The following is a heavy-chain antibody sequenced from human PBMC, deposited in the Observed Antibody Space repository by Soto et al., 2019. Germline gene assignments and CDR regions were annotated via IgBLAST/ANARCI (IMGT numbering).Heavy chain of an antibody. D-gene: IGHD2-21*02. Sequence: SRRLSCAASGFTFSSYGMHWVRQAPGKGLEWVAVIWYDGSNKYYADSVKGRFTISRDNSKNTLYLQMNGLRAEDTAVYYCARGPLAYCGGDCYSGDYWGQGTLVTVSS. J-gene: IGHJ4*02. CDR2: IWYDGSNK. V-gene: IGHV3-33*01. CDR3: ARGPLAYCGGDCYSGDY. CDR1: GFTFSSYG.